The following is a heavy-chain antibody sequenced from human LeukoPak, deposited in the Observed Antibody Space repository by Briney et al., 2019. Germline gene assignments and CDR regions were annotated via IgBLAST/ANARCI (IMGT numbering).Heavy chain of an antibody. CDR3: AADTHTVSPYYYYYYMDV. CDR2: IVVGSGNT. V-gene: IGHV1-58*02. J-gene: IGHJ6*03. CDR1: GFTFTSSA. D-gene: IGHD4-17*01. Sequence: SVKVSCKASGFTFTSSAMQWVRQARGQRLEWIGWIVVGSGNTNYAQKFQERVTITRDMSTSTAYMELSSLRSEDTVVYYCAADTHTVSPYYYYYYMDVWGKGTTVTVSS.